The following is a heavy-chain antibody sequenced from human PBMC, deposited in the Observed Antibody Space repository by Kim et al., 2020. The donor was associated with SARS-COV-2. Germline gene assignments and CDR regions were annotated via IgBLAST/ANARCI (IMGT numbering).Heavy chain of an antibody. J-gene: IGHJ5*02. D-gene: IGHD6-19*01. V-gene: IGHV3-21*01. Sequence: GGSLRLSCAASGFTFSSYSMNWVRQAPGKGLEWVSSISSSSSYIYYADSVKGRFTISRDNAKNSLYLQMNSLRAEDTAVYYCASISGWYRGNWFDPWGQGTLVTVSP. CDR3: ASISGWYRGNWFDP. CDR1: GFTFSSYS. CDR2: ISSSSSYI.